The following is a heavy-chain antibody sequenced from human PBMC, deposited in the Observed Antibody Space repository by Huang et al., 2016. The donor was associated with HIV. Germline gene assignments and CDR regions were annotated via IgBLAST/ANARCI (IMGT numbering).Heavy chain of an antibody. J-gene: IGHJ3*01. CDR1: GGSVNNFG. V-gene: IGHV1-69*13. CDR2: LSPRLGTR. Sequence: QVQLVQSGAEVRKPGSSVKVACMACGGSVNNFGINWVRQAPGKGLEWMGGLSPRLGTRNDAQRFKDRVTITADETTGVVHLEVTSLRSDDTAVYFCAKRGGAWGSPYAFDLWGPGTMVTVSS. CDR3: AKRGGAWGSPYAFDL. D-gene: IGHD3-16*01.